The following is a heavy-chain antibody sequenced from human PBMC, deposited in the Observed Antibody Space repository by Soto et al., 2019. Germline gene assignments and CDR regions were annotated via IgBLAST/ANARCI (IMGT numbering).Heavy chain of an antibody. V-gene: IGHV5-51*01. CDR3: VQTTTGDS. CDR2: IYPDDSDT. Sequence: AESLSTSCQGPRYHFNGYCIVWVRQMPGKGLEWMGIIYPDDSDTRYSPSFEGQVTISVDTSISTAYLQWKTLKASDTAIYYCVQTTTGDSWGQGTKVTVSS. CDR1: RYHFNGYC. D-gene: IGHD4-17*01. J-gene: IGHJ5*01.